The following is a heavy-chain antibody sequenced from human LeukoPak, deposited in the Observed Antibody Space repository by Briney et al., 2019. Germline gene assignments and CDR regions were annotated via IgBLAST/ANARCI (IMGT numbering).Heavy chain of an antibody. D-gene: IGHD3-22*01. J-gene: IGHJ4*02. CDR1: GGSISSYY. CDR2: IYYSGST. CDR3: ARYYYDSSGYCFDY. Sequence: PSETLSLTCTVSGGSISSYYWSWIRQPPGKGLEWIGYIYYSGSTNYNPSLKSRVTISVDTSKNQFSLKLSSVTAADTAVYYCARYYYDSSGYCFDYWGQGTLATVSS. V-gene: IGHV4-59*01.